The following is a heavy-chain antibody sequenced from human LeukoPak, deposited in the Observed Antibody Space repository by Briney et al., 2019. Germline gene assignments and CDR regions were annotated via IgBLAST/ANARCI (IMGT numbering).Heavy chain of an antibody. Sequence: SETLSLTCSVSGGSFSNNFWSWVRQPAGKGLEWIGRIYPSGNTNYNPSLKSRVTMSVDTSKNQFSLKLSSVTAADTAVYYCARDSGTTGEVKFDPWGQGTLVTVSS. CDR1: GGSFSNNF. J-gene: IGHJ5*02. V-gene: IGHV4-4*07. D-gene: IGHD3-10*01. CDR3: ARDSGTTGEVKFDP. CDR2: IYPSGNT.